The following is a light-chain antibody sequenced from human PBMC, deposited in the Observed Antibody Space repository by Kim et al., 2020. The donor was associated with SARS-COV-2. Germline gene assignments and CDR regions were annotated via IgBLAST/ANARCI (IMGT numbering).Light chain of an antibody. Sequence: SASVGDRVTITCQASQDISNYLNWYQHKPGEAPKLLIYDASNLETGVPSRISGSGSGTDFTFTISSLQPEDIATYYCQQYDNLPTFGGGTKVDIK. J-gene: IGKJ4*01. CDR3: QQYDNLPT. CDR2: DAS. V-gene: IGKV1-33*01. CDR1: QDISNY.